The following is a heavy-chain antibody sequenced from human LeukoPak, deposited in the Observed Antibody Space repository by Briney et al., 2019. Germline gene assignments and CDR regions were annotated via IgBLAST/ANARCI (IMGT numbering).Heavy chain of an antibody. D-gene: IGHD2-15*01. CDR2: IIPIFGTA. Sequence: SVKVSCKASGGTFSSYAISWVRQAPGQGLEWMGGIIPIFGTANYAQKFQGRVTITTDKSTNTAYMELSSLKSEDTAVYFCARDRPRARYFDYWGQGTLVTVSS. J-gene: IGHJ4*02. V-gene: IGHV1-69*05. CDR3: ARDRPRARYFDY. CDR1: GGTFSSYA.